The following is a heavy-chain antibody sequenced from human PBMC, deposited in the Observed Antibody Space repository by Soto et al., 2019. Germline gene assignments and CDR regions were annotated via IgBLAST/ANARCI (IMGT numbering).Heavy chain of an antibody. D-gene: IGHD2-21*02. CDR1: GGSISSGDYY. Sequence: SETLSLTCTVSGGSISSGDYYWSWVRQHPGKGLEWIGYRSYSGSTYYNPSLKSRVTIVVDTSRNQFSLRLSSVTAADTAVYYCAREGGLAYCGGDCLYNWFDPWGQGTMVTVSS. CDR3: AREGGLAYCGGDCLYNWFDP. J-gene: IGHJ5*02. CDR2: RSYSGST. V-gene: IGHV4-31*03.